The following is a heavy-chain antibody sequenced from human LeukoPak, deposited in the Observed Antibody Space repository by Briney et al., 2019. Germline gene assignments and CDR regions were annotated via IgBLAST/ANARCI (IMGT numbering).Heavy chain of an antibody. J-gene: IGHJ3*02. D-gene: IGHD3-22*01. Sequence: GGSLRLSCAASGFTFSSYWMSWVRQAPGKGLEWVANIKEDGSEKFYGDSVRGRFTISRDNANNSLYLQMNSLRAEDTAVYYCARKRDSSGYPFDAFDIWGQGTMVTVSS. CDR2: IKEDGSEK. CDR3: ARKRDSSGYPFDAFDI. CDR1: GFTFSSYW. V-gene: IGHV3-7*01.